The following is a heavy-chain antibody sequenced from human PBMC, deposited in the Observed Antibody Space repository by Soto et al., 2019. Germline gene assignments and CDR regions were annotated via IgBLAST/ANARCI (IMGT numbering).Heavy chain of an antibody. Sequence: PGESLKISCKGSGYTFTSHWIGWVRQMPGKGLEWMGIIYPGDSDTRYSPSFQGQVIISADKSITTAYLQWSSLKASDTAMYYCVRVGMVGANRLSNACFDPWGQGTLVTVSS. D-gene: IGHD1-26*01. CDR3: VRVGMVGANRLSNACFDP. J-gene: IGHJ5*02. CDR2: IYPGDSDT. CDR1: GYTFTSHW. V-gene: IGHV5-51*01.